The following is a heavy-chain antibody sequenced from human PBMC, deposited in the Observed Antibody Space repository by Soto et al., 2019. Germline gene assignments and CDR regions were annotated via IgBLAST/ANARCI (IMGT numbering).Heavy chain of an antibody. J-gene: IGHJ6*02. CDR2: INPNSGGT. D-gene: IGHD3-10*01. CDR3: ASPHGETYHYYYYYGMDV. CDR1: GYTFTGYY. V-gene: IGHV1-2*02. Sequence: ASVKVSCKASGYTFTGYYMHWVRRAPGQGLEWMGWINPNSGGTNYAQKFQGRVTMTRDTSISTAYMELSRLRSDDTAVYYCASPHGETYHYYYYYGMDVWGQGTTVTVSS.